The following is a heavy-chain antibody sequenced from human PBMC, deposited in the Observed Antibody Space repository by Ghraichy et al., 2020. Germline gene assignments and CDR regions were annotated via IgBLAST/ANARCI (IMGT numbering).Heavy chain of an antibody. Sequence: SETLSLTCTVSGGSISSSSYYWGWIRQPPGKGLEWIGSIYYSGSTYYNPSLKSRVTISVDTSKNQFSLKLSSVTAADTAVYYCARRAGITLIGGYYFDYWGQGTLVTVSS. J-gene: IGHJ4*02. V-gene: IGHV4-39*01. CDR3: ARRAGITLIGGYYFDY. CDR2: IYYSGST. D-gene: IGHD3-22*01. CDR1: GGSISSSSYY.